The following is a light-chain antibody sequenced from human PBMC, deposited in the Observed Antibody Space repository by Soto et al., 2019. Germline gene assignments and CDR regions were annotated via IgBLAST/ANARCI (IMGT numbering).Light chain of an antibody. V-gene: IGKV3-20*01. J-gene: IGKJ4*01. CDR1: QTVRNNY. CDR2: DAS. CDR3: QQFSSYPLT. Sequence: EFVLTPSPGTLSLSPGERATLSCRASQTVRNNYLAWYQQKPGQAPRLLIYDASSRTTGIPDRFSGGGSGTDFTLTIRRLEPEDFAVYYCQQFSSYPLTFGGGTKVDIK.